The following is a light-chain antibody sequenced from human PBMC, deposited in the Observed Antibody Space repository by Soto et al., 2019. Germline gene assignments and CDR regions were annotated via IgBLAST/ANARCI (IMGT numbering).Light chain of an antibody. CDR3: MQALQTPIT. CDR2: LGS. V-gene: IGKV2-28*01. Sequence: DIVITQSPLSLPFTPGEPASISCMSSQSLLHSNGYNYLDWYLQKPGQSPQLLIYLGSNRASGVPDRFSGSGSGTDFTLKISRVEAEDVGVYYCMQALQTPITFGQGTRLEIK. J-gene: IGKJ5*01. CDR1: QSLLHSNGYNY.